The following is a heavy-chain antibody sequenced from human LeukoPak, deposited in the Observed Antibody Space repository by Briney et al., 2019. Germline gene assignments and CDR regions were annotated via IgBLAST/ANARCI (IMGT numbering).Heavy chain of an antibody. Sequence: GGSLRLSCATSGFTFSSYAMSWVRQAPGKGLEWVSAISGSGGSTYYADSVKGRFTISRDNSKNTLYLQMNSLRADDTAVYYCAKDRPTVYSSSWLHFLDSWGQGTLVTVSS. D-gene: IGHD6-13*01. CDR3: AKDRPTVYSSSWLHFLDS. J-gene: IGHJ4*02. CDR2: ISGSGGST. V-gene: IGHV3-23*01. CDR1: GFTFSSYA.